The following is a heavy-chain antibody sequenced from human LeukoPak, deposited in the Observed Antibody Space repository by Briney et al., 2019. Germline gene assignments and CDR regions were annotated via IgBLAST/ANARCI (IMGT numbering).Heavy chain of an antibody. V-gene: IGHV4-31*03. CDR2: IYYSGST. D-gene: IGHD6-19*01. Sequence: SETLCLTCTVSGGSISSGGYYWSWIRQHPGKGLEWIGYIYYSGSTYYNPSLKSRVTISVDTSKNQFSLKLSSVTAADTAVYYCARESIAVDSYDYWGQGTLVTVSS. CDR1: GGSISSGGYY. J-gene: IGHJ4*02. CDR3: ARESIAVDSYDY.